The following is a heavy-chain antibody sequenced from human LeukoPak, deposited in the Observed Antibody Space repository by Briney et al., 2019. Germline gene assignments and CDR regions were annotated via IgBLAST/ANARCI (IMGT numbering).Heavy chain of an antibody. CDR2: ISYDGSNK. CDR1: GFTFSSYA. CDR3: ARESSFTMVRGGDYFDY. Sequence: GSLRLSCAASGFTFSSYAMHWVRQAPGKGLEWVAVISYDGSNKYYADSVKGRSTISRDNSKNTLYLQMNSLRAEDTAVYYCARESSFTMVRGGDYFDYWGQGTLVTVSS. V-gene: IGHV3-30*04. D-gene: IGHD3-10*01. J-gene: IGHJ4*02.